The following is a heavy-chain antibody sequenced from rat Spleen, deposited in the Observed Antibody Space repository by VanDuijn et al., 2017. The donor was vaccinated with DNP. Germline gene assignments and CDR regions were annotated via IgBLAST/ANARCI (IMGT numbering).Heavy chain of an antibody. D-gene: IGHD1-11*01. Sequence: EVQLQESGPGLVKPSQSLSLTCSVTGYSISSNYWGWIRKFPGSKMEWMGYISYSGSTGYNPSLKSRISITRDTSKRQFFLQLNSVTTEDIATYYCARGLNYGGFSYSWYFDFWGPGTMVTVSS. CDR1: GYSISSNY. CDR2: ISYSGST. V-gene: IGHV3-1*01. CDR3: ARGLNYGGFSYSWYFDF. J-gene: IGHJ1*01.